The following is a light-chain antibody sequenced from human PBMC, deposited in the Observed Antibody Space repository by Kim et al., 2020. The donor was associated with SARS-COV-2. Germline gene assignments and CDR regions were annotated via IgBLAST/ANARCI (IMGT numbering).Light chain of an antibody. CDR3: QQYSDWPPFT. CDR2: DAS. V-gene: IGKV3-15*01. Sequence: SPAHRPALSCRARQTVSSTFPCYPQNPGQAPRLLIYDASPRASGIPARFIGSGSGTEFTLTIFRLQSEDFALSYCQQYSDWPPFTFGQGTRLEIK. J-gene: IGKJ5*01. CDR1: QTVSST.